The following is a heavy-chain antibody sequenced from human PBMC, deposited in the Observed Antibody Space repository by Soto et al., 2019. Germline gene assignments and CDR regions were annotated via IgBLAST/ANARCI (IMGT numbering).Heavy chain of an antibody. CDR2: MNPNSGNT. V-gene: IGHV1-8*01. CDR1: GYTFTSYD. J-gene: IGHJ6*03. CDR3: ARGVRRTLPDARLYYYYYMDV. D-gene: IGHD2-2*01. Sequence: QVQLVQSGAEVKKPGASVKVSCKASGYTFTSYDINWVRQATGQGLEWMGWMNPNSGNTGYAQKLQGRVTMTRNTSISTAYMELSSLRSEDTAVYYCARGVRRTLPDARLYYYYYMDVWGKGTTVTVSS.